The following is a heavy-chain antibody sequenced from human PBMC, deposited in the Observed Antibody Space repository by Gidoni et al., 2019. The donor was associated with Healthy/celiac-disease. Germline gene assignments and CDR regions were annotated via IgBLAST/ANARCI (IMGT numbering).Heavy chain of an antibody. CDR2: ISGSGGST. V-gene: IGHV3-23*01. Sequence: EVQLLESGGGLVQPGGSLRLSCAASGFPFRSYAMSWVRQAPGKGLEWVSAISGSGGSTYYADSVKGRFTISRDNSKNTLYLQMNSLRAEDTAVYYCAKDFGHIVVVTATVFDYWGQGTLVTVSS. D-gene: IGHD2-21*02. CDR3: AKDFGHIVVVTATVFDY. J-gene: IGHJ4*02. CDR1: GFPFRSYA.